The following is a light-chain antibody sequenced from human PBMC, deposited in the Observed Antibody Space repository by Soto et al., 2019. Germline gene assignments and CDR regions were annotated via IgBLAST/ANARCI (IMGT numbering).Light chain of an antibody. J-gene: IGKJ1*01. CDR2: WAS. CDR3: QDYYSSWT. Sequence: DVVVTPSPDSLAVSLGERATINCESSQNNKNYLAWYQQKTGQPPKLLIDWASTRASGVPDRFSGSGSGTDFTLTISSLQAEDVGIYYCQDYYSSWTFGQGTKVDIK. V-gene: IGKV4-1*01. CDR1: QNNKNY.